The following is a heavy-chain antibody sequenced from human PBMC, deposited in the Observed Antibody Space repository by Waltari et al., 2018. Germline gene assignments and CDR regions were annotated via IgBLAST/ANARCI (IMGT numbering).Heavy chain of an antibody. Sequence: QVQLVESGGGVVQPGRSLRLSCAASGFTFSSYAMHWVRQAPGKGMEWVAVISYDGSNKNYADSVKGRFTISRDNSKNTLYLQMNSLRAEDTAVYYCAREGREDMIVVSFDYWGQGTLVTVSS. CDR3: AREGREDMIVVSFDY. D-gene: IGHD3-22*01. J-gene: IGHJ4*02. CDR1: GFTFSSYA. CDR2: ISYDGSNK. V-gene: IGHV3-30-3*01.